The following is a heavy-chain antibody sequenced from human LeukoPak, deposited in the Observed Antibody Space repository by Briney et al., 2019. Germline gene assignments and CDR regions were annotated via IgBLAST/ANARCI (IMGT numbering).Heavy chain of an antibody. V-gene: IGHV1-2*02. J-gene: IGHJ4*02. CDR3: ARVGGYYYDSSGYYYFDY. D-gene: IGHD3-22*01. CDR2: SNSNSGGT. Sequence: ASVKVSCKASGYTFTGYYMHLVRQAPGQELEGMGWSNSNSGGTNYAQKFQGRVTMTRDTSISTAYMELSRLRSDDTAVYYCARVGGYYYDSSGYYYFDYWGQGTLVTVSS. CDR1: GYTFTGYY.